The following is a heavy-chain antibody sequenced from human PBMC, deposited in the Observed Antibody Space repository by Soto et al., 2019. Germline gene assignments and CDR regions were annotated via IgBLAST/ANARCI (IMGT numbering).Heavy chain of an antibody. V-gene: IGHV4-4*02. CDR2: IYHSGST. D-gene: IGHD2-15*01. Sequence: QVQLQESGPGLVKPSGTLSVTCAVSGGSISSSNWWSWVRQPPGKGLEWIGEIYHSGSTNYNPSLKSRVTISVDKSKNQFSLKLSSVTAADTAVYYCASTGCSGGSCYSRNWGFDYWGQGTLVTVSS. CDR3: ASTGCSGGSCYSRNWGFDY. J-gene: IGHJ4*02. CDR1: GGSISSSNW.